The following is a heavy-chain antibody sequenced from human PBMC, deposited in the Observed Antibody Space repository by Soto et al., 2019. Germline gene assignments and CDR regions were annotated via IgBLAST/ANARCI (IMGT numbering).Heavy chain of an antibody. V-gene: IGHV1-24*01. CDR3: ATDMGVAYYGSGTSPNFDY. D-gene: IGHD3-10*01. CDR2: FDPEDGET. Sequence: ASVKVSCKVSGYTLTELSMHWVRQAPGKGLEWMGGFDPEDGETIYAQKFQGRVTMTEDTSTDTAYMELSSLRPGDTAVYYCATDMGVAYYGSGTSPNFDYWGQGTLVTVSS. J-gene: IGHJ4*02. CDR1: GYTLTELS.